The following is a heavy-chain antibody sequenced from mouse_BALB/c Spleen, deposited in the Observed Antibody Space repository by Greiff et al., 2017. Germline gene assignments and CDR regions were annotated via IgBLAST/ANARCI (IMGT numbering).Heavy chain of an antibody. J-gene: IGHJ4*01. D-gene: IGHD1-1*01. Sequence: QVQLQQSAAELARPGASVKMSCKASGYTFTSYTMHWVKQRPGQGLEWIGYINPSSGYTEYNQKFKDKTTLTADKSSSTAYMQLSSLTSEDSAVYYCARMYYGSSPYAMDYWGQGTSVTVSS. CDR1: GYTFTSYT. CDR2: INPSSGYT. V-gene: IGHV1-4*02. CDR3: ARMYYGSSPYAMDY.